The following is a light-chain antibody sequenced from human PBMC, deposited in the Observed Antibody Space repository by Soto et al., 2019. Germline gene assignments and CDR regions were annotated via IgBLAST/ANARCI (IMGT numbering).Light chain of an antibody. J-gene: IGLJ1*01. CDR2: DVS. V-gene: IGLV2-14*01. CDR1: SSDVGGYNY. CDR3: SSYTRSSTLYV. Sequence: QSVLTQPASVSGSPGQSITISCTGTSSDVGGYNYVSWYQQHPGKAPKLMICDVSNRPSGVSNRFSGSKSGNTASLTISGLQAEDEADYYCSSYTRSSTLYVFGTGTKVTV.